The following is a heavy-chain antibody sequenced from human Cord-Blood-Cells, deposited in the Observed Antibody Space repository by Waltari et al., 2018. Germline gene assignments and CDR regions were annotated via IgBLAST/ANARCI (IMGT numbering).Heavy chain of an antibody. J-gene: IGHJ3*02. V-gene: IGHV1-69*01. CDR3: ARRSRPVEEDSSSWYAFDI. CDR2: IIPILGTA. CDR1: GGTFSSYA. Sequence: QVQLVQSGAEVKKPGSSVKVSCKASGGTFSSYAISWVRQAPGQGLEWMGGIIPILGTANYAQKFQGRVTITADESTSTAYMELSSLRSEDTAVYYCARRSRPVEEDSSSWYAFDIWGQGTMVTVSS. D-gene: IGHD6-13*01.